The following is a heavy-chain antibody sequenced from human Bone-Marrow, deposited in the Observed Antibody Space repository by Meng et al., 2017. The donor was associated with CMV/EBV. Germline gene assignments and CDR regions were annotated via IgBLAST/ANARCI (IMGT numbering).Heavy chain of an antibody. CDR2: INHSGST. D-gene: IGHD6-6*01. CDR1: GGSFSGYY. CDR3: ARGRIAARPSKYYYYYYGMDV. J-gene: IGHJ6*02. Sequence: SETLSLTCAVYGGSFSGYYWSWIRQPPGKGLEWIGEINHSGSTNYNPSLKSRVTISVDTSKNQFSLKLSSVTAADTAVYYCARGRIAARPSKYYYYYYGMDVWGQGITVTVSS. V-gene: IGHV4-34*01.